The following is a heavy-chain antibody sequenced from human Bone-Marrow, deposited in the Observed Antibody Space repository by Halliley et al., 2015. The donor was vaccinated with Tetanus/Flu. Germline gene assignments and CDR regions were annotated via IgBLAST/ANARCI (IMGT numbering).Heavy chain of an antibody. Sequence: GRGGIGEVYHTGGTAYTPSLKGRVSMSIDKSKNQFSLNLTPVTAADTAVYYCARAYASGRQEYWGQGILVTVSS. J-gene: IGHJ4*02. CDR3: ARAYASGRQEY. CDR2: VYHTGGT. D-gene: IGHD3-10*01. V-gene: IGHV4-4*02.